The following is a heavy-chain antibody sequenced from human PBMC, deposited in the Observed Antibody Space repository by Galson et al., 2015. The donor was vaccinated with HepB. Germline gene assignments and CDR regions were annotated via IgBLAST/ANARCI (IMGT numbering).Heavy chain of an antibody. J-gene: IGHJ4*02. CDR2: LNAGNGNT. Sequence: SVKVSCKAPGYTFTSYAMHWVRQAPGQRLEWMGWLNAGNGNTKYSQKFQGRVTITRDTSASTAYMELSSLRSEDTAVYYCARGALLWFGELFPDFDYWGQGTLVTVSS. CDR3: ARGALLWFGELFPDFDY. D-gene: IGHD3-10*01. CDR1: GYTFTSYA. V-gene: IGHV1-3*01.